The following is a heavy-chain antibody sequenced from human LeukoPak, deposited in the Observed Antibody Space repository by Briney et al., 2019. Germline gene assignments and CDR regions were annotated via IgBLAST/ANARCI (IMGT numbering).Heavy chain of an antibody. D-gene: IGHD2-2*01. Sequence: GGSLRLSCAASGFTFSSYSMNWVRQAPGKGREWVSSISSSSSYIYYADSVKGRFTISRDNAKNSLYLQMNSLRAEDTAVYYCARDLGEYQLLSVYWGQGTLVTVSS. CDR2: ISSSSSYI. CDR3: ARDLGEYQLLSVY. V-gene: IGHV3-21*01. J-gene: IGHJ4*02. CDR1: GFTFSSYS.